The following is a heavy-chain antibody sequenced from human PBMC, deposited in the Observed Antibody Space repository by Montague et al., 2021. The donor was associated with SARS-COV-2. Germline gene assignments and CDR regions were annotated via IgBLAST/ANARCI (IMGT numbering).Heavy chain of an antibody. CDR1: GGSISSGYFY. V-gene: IGHV4-39*01. CDR3: ARHLAISGPAAVSDY. J-gene: IGHJ4*02. D-gene: IGHD2-2*01. CDR2: IHYSGIT. Sequence: SETLSLTCTVSGGSISSGYFYWGWIRQPPGKGLEWVGTIHYSGITYYNPSLKSRVTISVDTSRNQFSLKLSSVTAADTALYYCARHLAISGPAAVSDYWGQGTLVTVSS.